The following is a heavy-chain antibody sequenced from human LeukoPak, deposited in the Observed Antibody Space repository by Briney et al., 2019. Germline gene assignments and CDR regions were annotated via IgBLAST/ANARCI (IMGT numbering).Heavy chain of an antibody. V-gene: IGHV1-8*01. D-gene: IGHD6-19*01. J-gene: IGHJ4*02. CDR1: GHTLTSYD. Sequence: ASVKVSCKASGHTLTSYDINWVRQATGQGPEWMGWMNPSGGQTNYAQSLQGRVTMTRNTSTSTAYMDLSSLRSEDTAVYYCTRRSVAGTFEYWGQGTLVTVSS. CDR3: TRRSVAGTFEY. CDR2: MNPSGGQT.